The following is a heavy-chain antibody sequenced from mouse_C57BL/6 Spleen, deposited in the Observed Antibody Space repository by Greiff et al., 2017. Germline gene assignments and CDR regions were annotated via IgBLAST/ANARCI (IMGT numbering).Heavy chain of an antibody. Sequence: QVQLQQSGPELVKPGASVKISCKASGYAFSSSWMNWVKQRPGKGLEWIGRIYPGDGDTNYNGKFKGKATLTADKSSSTAYMQLSSLTSEDSAVYFCAREDADSSGAWFAYWGQGTLVTVSA. CDR1: GYAFSSSW. J-gene: IGHJ3*01. D-gene: IGHD3-2*02. V-gene: IGHV1-82*01. CDR3: AREDADSSGAWFAY. CDR2: IYPGDGDT.